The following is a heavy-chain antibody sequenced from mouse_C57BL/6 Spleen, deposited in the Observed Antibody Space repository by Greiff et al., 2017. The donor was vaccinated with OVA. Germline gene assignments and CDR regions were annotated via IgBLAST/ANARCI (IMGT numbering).Heavy chain of an antibody. D-gene: IGHD1-1*01. CDR2: ISYSGST. V-gene: IGHV3-8*01. CDR1: GYSITSDY. Sequence: DVKLVESGPGLAKPSQTLSLTCSVTGYSITSDYWNWIRKFPGNKLEYMGYISYSGSTYYNPSLKSRISITRDTSKNQYYLQLNSVTTEDTATYYCARHGGYYYGSSYSAMDYWGQGTSVTVSS. CDR3: ARHGGYYYGSSYSAMDY. J-gene: IGHJ4*01.